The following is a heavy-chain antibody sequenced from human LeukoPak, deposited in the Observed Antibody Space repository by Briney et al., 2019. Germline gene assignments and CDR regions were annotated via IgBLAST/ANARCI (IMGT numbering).Heavy chain of an antibody. D-gene: IGHD6-6*01. CDR3: ARGPRRVAVDY. J-gene: IGHJ4*02. V-gene: IGHV3-30*04. Sequence: GGSLRLSCAASGFTFSSYAMHWVRQAPGKGLEWVAVISYDGSNKYYADSVKGRFTISRDNSKNTLYLQMNSLRAEDTAVYYCARGPRRVAVDYWGQGTLVTVSS. CDR1: GFTFSSYA. CDR2: ISYDGSNK.